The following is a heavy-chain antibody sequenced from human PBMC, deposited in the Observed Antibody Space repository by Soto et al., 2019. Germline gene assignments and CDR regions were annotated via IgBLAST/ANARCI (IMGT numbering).Heavy chain of an antibody. CDR3: ARGEDTPTQDIVVVPAAPSYYYYMDV. Sequence: NPSETLSLTCTVSGGSISSYYWSWIRQPPGKGLEWIGYIYYSGSTNYNPSLKSRVTISVDTSKNQFSLKLSSVTAADTAVYYCARGEDTPTQDIVVVPAAPSYYYYMDVWGKGTTVTVSS. J-gene: IGHJ6*03. CDR2: IYYSGST. V-gene: IGHV4-59*12. D-gene: IGHD2-2*01. CDR1: GGSISSYY.